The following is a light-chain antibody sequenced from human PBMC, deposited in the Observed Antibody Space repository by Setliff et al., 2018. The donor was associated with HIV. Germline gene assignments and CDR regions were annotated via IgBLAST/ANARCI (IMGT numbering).Light chain of an antibody. Sequence: QSVLTQPRSVSGSPGQPVTISCTGTSSAVGSYNYVSWYQQQPGKAPKLMSYDVTKRPSGVPDRFSGSKCGNTASLSISGLQAEDEADYYCCPYAGSYTPVIFGGGTKVTVL. J-gene: IGLJ2*01. V-gene: IGLV2-11*01. CDR2: DVT. CDR1: SSAVGSYNY. CDR3: CPYAGSYTPVI.